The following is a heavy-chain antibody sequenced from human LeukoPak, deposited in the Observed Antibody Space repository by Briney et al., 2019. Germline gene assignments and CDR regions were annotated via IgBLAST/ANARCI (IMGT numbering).Heavy chain of an antibody. J-gene: IGHJ6*02. CDR3: ARDYDFWSGYYTDYYYGMDV. Sequence: SQTLSLTCAVSGGSISSGGYYWGWIRQPPGKGLEWIGSIYYSGSTYYNPSLKSRVTISVDTSKNQFSLKLSSVTAADTAVYYCARDYDFWSGYYTDYYYGMDVWGQGTTVTVSS. D-gene: IGHD3-3*01. CDR1: GGSISSGGYY. V-gene: IGHV4-39*01. CDR2: IYYSGST.